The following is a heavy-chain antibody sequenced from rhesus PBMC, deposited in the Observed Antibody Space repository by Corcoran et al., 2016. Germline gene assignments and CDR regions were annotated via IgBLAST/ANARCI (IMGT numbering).Heavy chain of an antibody. J-gene: IGHJ3*01. CDR3: ARRRDPWDWGSGGAFDF. CDR2: IYGSDGNT. V-gene: IGHV4-93*01. Sequence: QVQLQESGPEVVKPSETLSLTCVVSVGSIRSSDWWSWIRQSPGKGLEWIGGIYGSDGNTEYNPSLKSRVTISTDTSKNQFSLKLSSATAADTAVYYCARRRDPWDWGSGGAFDFWGQGLRVTVSS. CDR1: VGSIRSSDW. D-gene: IGHD3-3*01.